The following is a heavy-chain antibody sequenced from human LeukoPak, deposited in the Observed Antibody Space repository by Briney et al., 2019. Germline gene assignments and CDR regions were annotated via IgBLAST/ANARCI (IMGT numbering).Heavy chain of an antibody. Sequence: PSETLSLTCTVSGGSISSYYWSWIRQPAGKGLEWIGRIYTSGSTNYNPSLKSRVIMSVDTSKNQFSLKLSSVTAADTAVYYCARVDYYDSSGYPRGDAFDIWGQGTMVTVSS. D-gene: IGHD3-22*01. CDR2: IYTSGST. CDR3: ARVDYYDSSGYPRGDAFDI. CDR1: GGSISSYY. V-gene: IGHV4-4*07. J-gene: IGHJ3*02.